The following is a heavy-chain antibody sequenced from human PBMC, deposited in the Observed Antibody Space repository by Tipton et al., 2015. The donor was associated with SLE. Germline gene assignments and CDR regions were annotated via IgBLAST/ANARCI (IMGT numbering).Heavy chain of an antibody. CDR3: AKSSGDYVGQFDS. D-gene: IGHD4-17*01. J-gene: IGHJ4*02. CDR2: ISGGGGTS. CDR1: GFTFNNYA. V-gene: IGHV3-23*01. Sequence: GSLRLSCTASGFTFNNYAMNWVRQAPGKGLEWVSSISGGGGTSYYADSVKGRFTVSRDNSKNTLYLQINSLRAEDTAVYYCAKSSGDYVGQFDSWGQGTLVTVSS.